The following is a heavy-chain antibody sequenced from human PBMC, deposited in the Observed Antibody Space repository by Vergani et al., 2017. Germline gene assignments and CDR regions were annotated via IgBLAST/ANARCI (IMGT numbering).Heavy chain of an antibody. CDR3: ARDRASDAFDI. CDR2: ISRNRGSI. CDR1: GFILDDYA. J-gene: IGHJ3*02. V-gene: IGHV3-9*01. Sequence: EVQLVESGGGLVQPGRSLRLSCAASGFILDDYAMHWARQAPGKGLEWVSGISRNRGSIGYADSVKGRFTISRDCAKNSLYLQMNSLRAEDTALYYCARDRASDAFDIWGQGTMVTVSS.